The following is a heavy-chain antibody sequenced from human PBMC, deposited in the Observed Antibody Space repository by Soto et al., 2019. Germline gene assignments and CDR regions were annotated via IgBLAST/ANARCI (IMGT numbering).Heavy chain of an antibody. Sequence: QVQLVQSGAEVKKPGSSVKVSCKASGGTFSSYAISWVRQAPGQGLEWMGGIIPIFGTANYAQKFQGRVTITADESTSTAYMELSSLRSEDTAVYYCARGNSDLCGGNSCFCTYYYGMDVWGQGTTVTVSS. CDR3: ARGNSDLCGGNSCFCTYYYGMDV. CDR2: IIPIFGTA. J-gene: IGHJ6*02. V-gene: IGHV1-69*01. D-gene: IGHD2-21*02. CDR1: GGTFSSYA.